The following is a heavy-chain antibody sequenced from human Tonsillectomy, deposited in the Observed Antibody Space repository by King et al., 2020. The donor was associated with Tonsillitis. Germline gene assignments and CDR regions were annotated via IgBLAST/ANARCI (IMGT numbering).Heavy chain of an antibody. V-gene: IGHV4-39*01. CDR2: MYNSGTT. J-gene: IGHJ4*02. CDR3: VRQTGTTGWFDY. D-gene: IGHD1-1*01. CDR1: GGSVISSSHY. Sequence: QLQESGPGLVKTSETLSLTCTMSGGSVISSSHYCGLIRQPPGKRLELIGKMYNSGTTSYNPSLNSRVTISVETSRNQFSLKLSSVTAADTAVYYCVRQTGTTGWFDYWGQGTLVTVSS.